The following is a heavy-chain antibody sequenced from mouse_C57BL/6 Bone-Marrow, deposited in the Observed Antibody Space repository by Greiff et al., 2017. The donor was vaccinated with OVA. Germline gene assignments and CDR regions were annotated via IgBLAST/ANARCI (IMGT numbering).Heavy chain of an antibody. CDR2: IHPNSGST. Sequence: QVQLKQPGAELVKPGASVKLSCKASGYTFTSYWMHWVKQRPGQGLEWIGMIHPNSGSTNYNEKFKSKATLTVDKSSSTVYMQLSSLTSEDSAVYYCAKEGHLYYGSSFDYWGQGTTLTVSS. J-gene: IGHJ2*01. D-gene: IGHD1-1*01. CDR1: GYTFTSYW. CDR3: AKEGHLYYGSSFDY. V-gene: IGHV1-64*01.